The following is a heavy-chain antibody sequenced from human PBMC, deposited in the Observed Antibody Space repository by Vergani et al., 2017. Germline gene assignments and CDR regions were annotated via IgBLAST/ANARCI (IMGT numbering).Heavy chain of an antibody. CDR2: ITEIGSA. CDR3: ASRRPRLKLGSKSNAGTFDS. Sequence: QVHLQQRGAGVLKPSETLSLTCGVIGGSLSGYFWSWIRQSPGRGLEWIGEITEIGSAKYSPSATSRVTISVDTSRGEFTLTVTFVTAADTGLYFCASRRPRLKLGSKSNAGTFDSWGQGTLVTVSS. J-gene: IGHJ4*02. CDR1: GGSLSGYF. V-gene: IGHV4-34*02. D-gene: IGHD3-10*01.